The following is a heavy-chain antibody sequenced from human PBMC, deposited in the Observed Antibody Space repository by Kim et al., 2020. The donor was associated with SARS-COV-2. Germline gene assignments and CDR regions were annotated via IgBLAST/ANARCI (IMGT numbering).Heavy chain of an antibody. D-gene: IGHD2-2*01. CDR3: ARGPAAISPSYNWFDP. CDR2: ISYDGSNK. J-gene: IGHJ5*02. CDR1: GFTFSSYA. V-gene: IGHV3-30-3*01. Sequence: GGSLRLSCAASGFTFSSYAMHWVRQAPGKGLEWVAVISYDGSNKYYADSVKGRFTISRDNSKNTLYLQMNSLRAEDTAVYYCARGPAAISPSYNWFDPWGQGTLVTVSS.